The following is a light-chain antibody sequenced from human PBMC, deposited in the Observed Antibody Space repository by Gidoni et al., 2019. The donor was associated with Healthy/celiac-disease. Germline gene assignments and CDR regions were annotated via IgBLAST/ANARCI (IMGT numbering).Light chain of an antibody. CDR2: KAS. CDR3: QQYNSYSL. CDR1: QSISSW. Sequence: DIQMTQAPSTLSASVGDRVTITGRASQSISSWLAWYQQKPGKAPKLLIYKASSLESGVPSRFSGSGSGTEFTLTISGLQPDDFAAYYCQQYNSYSLFGPGTKVDIK. V-gene: IGKV1-5*03. J-gene: IGKJ3*01.